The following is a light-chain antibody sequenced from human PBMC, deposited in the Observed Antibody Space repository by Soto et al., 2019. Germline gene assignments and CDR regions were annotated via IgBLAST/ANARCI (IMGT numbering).Light chain of an antibody. CDR1: NIGSKS. J-gene: IGLJ1*01. Sequence: SYELTQPPSVSVAPGQSARITCGGNNIGSKSVHQYQQKPGQAPVLVVDDDSDRPSGIPERFSGSISGNTATLTISSVEAGDEADYFCHVWDSSSELVFGTGT. CDR2: DDS. CDR3: HVWDSSSELV. V-gene: IGLV3-21*02.